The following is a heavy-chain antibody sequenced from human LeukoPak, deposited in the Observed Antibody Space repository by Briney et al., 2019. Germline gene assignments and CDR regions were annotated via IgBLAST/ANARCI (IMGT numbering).Heavy chain of an antibody. CDR1: CGSISRDY. V-gene: IGHV4-59*01. J-gene: IGHJ5*02. CDR2: MYYSGST. Sequence: SETLSLTCSVSCGSISRDYWSWIRQPPGKGLEWIGYMYYSGSTNFNPSLKTRVTISVDTSKNHFSLKMSSVTAVDTAVYYCARGSLGDYGNWFDLWGQGTLVTVSS. CDR3: ARGSLGDYGNWFDL. D-gene: IGHD4-17*01.